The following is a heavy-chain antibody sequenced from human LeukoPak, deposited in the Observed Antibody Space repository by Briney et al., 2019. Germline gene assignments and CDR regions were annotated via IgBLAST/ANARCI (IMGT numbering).Heavy chain of an antibody. D-gene: IGHD6-6*01. Sequence: AASVTVSCKASGYTFTGYYMDWVRQAPGEGLEWMGWINPNSGGTNYAQTFQGRVTITRDTSISTAYMELSRLRSDDTAVYYCARARVRAARPEDYWGQGTLVTVSS. V-gene: IGHV1-2*02. CDR2: INPNSGGT. CDR3: ARARVRAARPEDY. CDR1: GYTFTGYY. J-gene: IGHJ4*02.